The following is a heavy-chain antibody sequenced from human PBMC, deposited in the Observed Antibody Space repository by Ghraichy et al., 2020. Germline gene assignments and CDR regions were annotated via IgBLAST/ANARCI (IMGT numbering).Heavy chain of an antibody. D-gene: IGHD6-13*01. CDR1: GYTFTSYG. J-gene: IGHJ6*02. CDR3: ARDGGGYSSSWTPPYYYYGMDV. V-gene: IGHV1-18*01. CDR2: ISADNGNT. Sequence: ASVKVSCKASGYTFTSYGISWVRQAPGQGLEWMGWISADNGNTNYAQKLQGRVTMTTDTSTSTAYMELRSLISDDTAVYYCARDGGGYSSSWTPPYYYYGMDVWGQGTTVTVSS.